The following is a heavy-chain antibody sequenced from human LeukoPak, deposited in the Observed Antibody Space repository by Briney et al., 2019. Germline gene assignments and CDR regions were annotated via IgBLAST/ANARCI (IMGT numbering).Heavy chain of an antibody. CDR3: ARGGYYHIY. Sequence: PGGSLGLSCAASGFSFSSYSMSWVCQAAGKGLEWVANIKEDGSERNYVDSVKGRLTISRDNAQNSLYLQMNSLRVEDTAVYYCARGGYYHIYWGQGTLVTVSS. CDR1: GFSFSSYS. CDR2: IKEDGSER. V-gene: IGHV3-7*05. D-gene: IGHD2/OR15-2a*01. J-gene: IGHJ4*02.